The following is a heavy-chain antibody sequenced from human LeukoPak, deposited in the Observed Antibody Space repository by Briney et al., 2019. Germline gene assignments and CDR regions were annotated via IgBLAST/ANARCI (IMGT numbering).Heavy chain of an antibody. CDR1: GGTFSSYA. D-gene: IGHD6-13*01. V-gene: IGHV1-69*06. CDR2: IIPIFGTA. Sequence: GSSVKVSCKASGGTFSSYAISWVRQAPGQGLEWMGGIIPIFGTANYAQKFQGRVTITADKSTSTAYMELSSLGSEDTAVYYCAGGPLPAAGEYFQHWGQGTLVTVSS. CDR3: AGGPLPAAGEYFQH. J-gene: IGHJ1*01.